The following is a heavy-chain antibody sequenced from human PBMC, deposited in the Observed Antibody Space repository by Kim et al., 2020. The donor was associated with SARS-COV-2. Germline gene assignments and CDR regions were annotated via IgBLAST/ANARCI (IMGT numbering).Heavy chain of an antibody. D-gene: IGHD2-2*02. CDR3: ARVEVYDIVVVPAAIRNYYYYYGMDV. CDR1: GFTFSSYW. V-gene: IGHV3-7*03. J-gene: IGHJ6*02. Sequence: GGSLRLSCAASGFTFSSYWMSWVRQAPGKGLEWVANIKQDGSEKYYVDSVKGRFTISRDNAKNSLYLQMNSLRAEDTAVYYCARVEVYDIVVVPAAIRNYYYYYGMDVWGQGTTVTVSS. CDR2: IKQDGSEK.